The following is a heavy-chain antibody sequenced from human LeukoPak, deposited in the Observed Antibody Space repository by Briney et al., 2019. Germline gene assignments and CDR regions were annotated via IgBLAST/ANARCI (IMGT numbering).Heavy chain of an antibody. V-gene: IGHV3-23*01. CDR3: YDYGPTDS. CDR1: GFTFSSYA. J-gene: IGHJ4*02. D-gene: IGHD5-12*01. CDR2: ISKSGGIT. Sequence: PGGSLRLSCAASGFTFSSYAMSWVRQAPGKGLEWVSTISKSGGITYYADSVKGRFTISRDNSRNTLYLQMDSPGVEDTAVYCAYDYGPTDSWGQGTLVTVSS.